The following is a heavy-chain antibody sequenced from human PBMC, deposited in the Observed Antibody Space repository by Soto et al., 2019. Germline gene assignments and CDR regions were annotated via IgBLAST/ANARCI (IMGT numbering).Heavy chain of an antibody. CDR2: IYYSGST. CDR1: GGSISSYY. D-gene: IGHD2-15*01. V-gene: IGHV4-59*12. Sequence: SETLSLTCTVSGGSISSYYWSWIRQPPGKGLEWIGYIYYSGSTNYNPSLKSRVTISVDTSKNQFSLKLSSVTAADTAVYYCARAHCSGGSCYSVQHWFDPWGQGTLVTVS. J-gene: IGHJ5*02. CDR3: ARAHCSGGSCYSVQHWFDP.